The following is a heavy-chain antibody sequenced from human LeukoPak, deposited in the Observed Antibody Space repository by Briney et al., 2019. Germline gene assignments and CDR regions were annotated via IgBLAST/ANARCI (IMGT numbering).Heavy chain of an antibody. J-gene: IGHJ4*02. CDR1: GGTFSSYA. CDR3: ASTPPSSGWYPFDY. D-gene: IGHD6-19*01. CDR2: IIPIFGTA. Sequence: SVKVSCKAPGGTFSSYAISWVRQAPGQGLEWMGGIIPIFGTANYAQKFQGRVTITADESTSTAYMELSSLRSEDTAVYYCASTPPSSGWYPFDYWGQGTLVTVSS. V-gene: IGHV1-69*13.